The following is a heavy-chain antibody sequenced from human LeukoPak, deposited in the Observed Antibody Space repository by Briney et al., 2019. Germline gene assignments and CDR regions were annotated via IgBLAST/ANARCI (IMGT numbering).Heavy chain of an antibody. J-gene: IGHJ3*02. CDR3: ATFRSSGWYRATDAFDN. CDR2: FDPEDGET. Sequence: ASVKVSCKVSGYTLTELSMHWVRQAPGKGLEWMGGFDPEDGETIYAQKFQGRVTMTEDTSTDTAYMELSSLRSEDTAVYYCATFRSSGWYRATDAFDNWSQGTMVTVSS. D-gene: IGHD6-19*01. V-gene: IGHV1-24*01. CDR1: GYTLTELS.